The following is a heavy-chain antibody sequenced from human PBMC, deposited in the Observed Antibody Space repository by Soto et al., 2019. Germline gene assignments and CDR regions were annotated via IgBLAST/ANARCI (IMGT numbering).Heavy chain of an antibody. CDR3: ARDDILCSGSSCYGVAMDV. CDR1: GFTVSSKY. J-gene: IGHJ6*03. CDR2: IQSGGTT. Sequence: EVQLVESGGGLVQPGGSLRLSCAASGFTVSSKYMSWVRQAPGKGLEWVSLIQSGGTTYYADSVKGRFTIFRDSTKNMLHLQMDSLRAEDTAVYYCARDDILCSGSSCYGVAMDVWGKGTMVTVSS. V-gene: IGHV3-66*01. D-gene: IGHD2-15*01.